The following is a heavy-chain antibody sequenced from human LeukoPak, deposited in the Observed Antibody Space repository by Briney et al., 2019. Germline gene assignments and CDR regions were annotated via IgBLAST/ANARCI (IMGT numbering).Heavy chain of an antibody. CDR3: ARVSSTMVRGTIDY. Sequence: SETLSLTCTVSGGSISSYYWSWIRQPPGKGLEWIGYIYYSGSTNYNPSLKSRVTISVDTSKNQFSLKLSSVTAADTAVYYCARVSSTMVRGTIDYWGQGTLVTVSS. CDR1: GGSISSYY. V-gene: IGHV4-59*08. CDR2: IYYSGST. D-gene: IGHD3-10*01. J-gene: IGHJ4*02.